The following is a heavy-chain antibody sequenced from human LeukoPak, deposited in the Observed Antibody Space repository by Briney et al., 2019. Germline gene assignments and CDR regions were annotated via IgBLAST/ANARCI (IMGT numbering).Heavy chain of an antibody. CDR3: ARGCGYTSTCHHN. Sequence: PSETLSLTCTVSGDSINSNDYYWSWIRQPPGKGLDWIGYIYYSGSTYYNSSLKSRVTMSVDTSKNQFSLKLNSVTAADTAVYYCARGCGYTSTCHHNWGQGILVTVSS. CDR1: GDSINSNDYY. J-gene: IGHJ4*02. V-gene: IGHV4-30-4*08. D-gene: IGHD6-13*01. CDR2: IYYSGST.